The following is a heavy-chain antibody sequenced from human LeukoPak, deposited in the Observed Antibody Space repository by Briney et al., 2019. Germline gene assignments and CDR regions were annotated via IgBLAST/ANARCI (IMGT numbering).Heavy chain of an antibody. CDR3: VRDGGSESPTRDY. CDR2: ISPYNGYT. CDR1: GYAFGIYG. Sequence: ASVKVSRKASGYAFGIYGISWVRQAPGQGLEWTAWISPYNGYTNYAQNLQARVTLTTDTSTSTAYMGMFSLRSDDTAVYYCVRDGGSESPTRDYWGQGTLVTVSS. J-gene: IGHJ4*02. D-gene: IGHD3-16*01. V-gene: IGHV1-18*01.